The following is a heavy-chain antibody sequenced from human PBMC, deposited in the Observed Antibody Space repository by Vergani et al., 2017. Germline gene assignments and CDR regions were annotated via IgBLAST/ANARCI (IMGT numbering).Heavy chain of an antibody. V-gene: IGHV3-11*01. Sequence: QVQLVESGGGLVKPGGSLRLSCAASGFTFSDYYMSWIRQAPGKGLEWVSYISSSGSTIYYADSVKGRFTISRDNAKNSLYLQMNSLRAEDTAVYYCARKHISNYYDSSGYYYMGYYYGKDFWGRGTTVTVSS. CDR3: ARKHISNYYDSSGYYYMGYYYGKDF. CDR1: GFTFSDYY. CDR2: ISSSGSTI. J-gene: IGHJ6*02. D-gene: IGHD3-22*01.